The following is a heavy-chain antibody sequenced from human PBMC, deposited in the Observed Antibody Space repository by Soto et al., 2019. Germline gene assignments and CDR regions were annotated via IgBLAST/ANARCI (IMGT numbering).Heavy chain of an antibody. D-gene: IGHD5-12*01. CDR3: VREAYIGYGHAIDH. Sequence: QVQLKESGPGLVNPSETLSLTYAVSGVTISTYYWSWIRQPPGKGLEWIGYNYHSGTTNYNPSLKSRVTISVDTSKNQFSLRLTSVTAADTAIYYCVREAYIGYGHAIDHWGQGTLVTVSS. CDR1: GVTISTYY. V-gene: IGHV4-59*01. CDR2: NYHSGTT. J-gene: IGHJ4*02.